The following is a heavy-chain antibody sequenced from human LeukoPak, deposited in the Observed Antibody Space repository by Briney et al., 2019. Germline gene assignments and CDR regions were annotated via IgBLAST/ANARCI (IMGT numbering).Heavy chain of an antibody. CDR1: GVSISSDDYH. V-gene: IGHV4-30-4*01. CDR2: IHYTGST. CDR3: ARRLWDVSYFDD. Sequence: PSETLSLTCTVSGVSISSDDYHWSWIRQPPGKGLEWIGYIHYTGSTYYNLSLKSRVTISLDASKNQFSLNLRSVTAADTAVYYCARRLWDVSYFDDWGQGTLVTVSS. J-gene: IGHJ4*02. D-gene: IGHD3-16*01.